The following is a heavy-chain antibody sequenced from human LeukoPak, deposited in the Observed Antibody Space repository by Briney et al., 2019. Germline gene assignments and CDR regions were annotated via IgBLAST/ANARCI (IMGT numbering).Heavy chain of an antibody. CDR2: INPSGGTT. CDR1: GYTFASYY. V-gene: IGHV1-46*01. CDR3: ARVSSVVTAISPFDY. Sequence: ASVKVSCKASGYTFASYYMHWVRQAPGQGLEWMGIINPSGGTTSYAQKFQVRVTMTRDTSTSTVYMELSSLRSEDTAVYYCARVSSVVTAISPFDYWGQGTLVTVSS. D-gene: IGHD2-21*02. J-gene: IGHJ4*02.